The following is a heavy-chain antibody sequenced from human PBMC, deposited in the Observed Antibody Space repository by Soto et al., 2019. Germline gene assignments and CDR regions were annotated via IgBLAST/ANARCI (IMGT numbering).Heavy chain of an antibody. CDR1: GYTFTSYA. CDR2: ISAYNGNT. CDR3: ARGFLDYPGNWFDP. Sequence: ASVKVSCKASGYTFTSYAMHWVRQAPGQGLEWMGWISAYNGNTNYAQKLQGRVTMTTDTSTSTAYMELRSLRSDDTAVYYCARGFLDYPGNWFDPWGQGTLVTVSS. V-gene: IGHV1-18*01. J-gene: IGHJ5*02. D-gene: IGHD4-17*01.